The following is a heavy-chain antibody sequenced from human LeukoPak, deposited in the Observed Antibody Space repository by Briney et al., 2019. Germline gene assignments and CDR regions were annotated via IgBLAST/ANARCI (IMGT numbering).Heavy chain of an antibody. D-gene: IGHD5-18*01. CDR1: GYTFTGYY. Sequence: ASVRVSCKASGYTFTGYYMHWLRQAPGQGLEWMGWINPDSGGTVYAQKYKGRITMTRDKSISTVYMELSRLRPDDTAIYYCARDRSRYSDAKDAFDLWGQGTMVTVSS. V-gene: IGHV1-2*02. CDR3: ARDRSRYSDAKDAFDL. J-gene: IGHJ3*01. CDR2: INPDSGGT.